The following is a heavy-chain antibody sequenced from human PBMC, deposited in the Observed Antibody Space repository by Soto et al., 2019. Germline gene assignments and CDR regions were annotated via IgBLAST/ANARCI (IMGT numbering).Heavy chain of an antibody. D-gene: IGHD3-22*01. Sequence: PGGSLRLSCAASGFTFSSYSMNWVRQAPGKGLEWVSYISSSSSTIYYADSVKGRFTISRDNAKNSLYLQMNSLRDEDTAVYYYARDSRHRLITMIVVVSGWFDPWGQGTLVTVSS. J-gene: IGHJ5*02. CDR2: ISSSSSTI. V-gene: IGHV3-48*02. CDR3: ARDSRHRLITMIVVVSGWFDP. CDR1: GFTFSSYS.